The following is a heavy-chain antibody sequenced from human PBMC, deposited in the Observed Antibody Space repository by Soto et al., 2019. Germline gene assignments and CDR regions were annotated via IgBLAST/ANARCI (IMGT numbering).Heavy chain of an antibody. CDR2: IYYSGST. J-gene: IGHJ5*02. CDR3: ARTTTINWFDP. V-gene: IGHV4-59*01. CDR1: GGSISSYY. Sequence: QVQLQESGPGLVKPSETLSLTCTVSGGSISSYYWSWIRQPPGKGLEWIGYIYYSGSTNYNPSLKSRVTISVDTSKNQFSLKLSSVTAADTAVYYCARTTTINWFDPWGQGTLVTVSS. D-gene: IGHD1-1*01.